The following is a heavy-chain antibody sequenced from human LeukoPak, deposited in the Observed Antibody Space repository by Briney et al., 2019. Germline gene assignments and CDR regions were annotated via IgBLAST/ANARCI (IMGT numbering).Heavy chain of an antibody. J-gene: IGHJ6*03. CDR3: ASSRKIPYYYYYYMDV. V-gene: IGHV1-18*01. CDR2: ISAYNGNT. Sequence: GASVKVSCKASGYTFTIYGISWVRQAPGQGLEWMGWISAYNGNTNYAQKLQGRVTMTTDTSTSTAYMELRSLRADDTAVYYCASSRKIPYYYYYYMDVWGKGTTVTVSS. CDR1: GYTFTIYG.